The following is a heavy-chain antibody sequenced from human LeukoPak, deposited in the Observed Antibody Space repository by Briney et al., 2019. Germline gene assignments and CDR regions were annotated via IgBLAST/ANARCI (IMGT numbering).Heavy chain of an antibody. D-gene: IGHD6-13*01. CDR1: GFTFNNYA. V-gene: IGHV3-23*01. J-gene: IGHJ4*02. CDR3: ARRSGSSWSSFDY. CDR2: ISGFGGST. Sequence: GGSLRLSCAXSGFTFNNYAMNWVREAPGKGLEWVSGISGFGGSTYYAPSVKGRLTISRDNFGNMLYLHLDSLRVEDTAIYYCARRSGSSWSSFDYWGQGTLVTVSS.